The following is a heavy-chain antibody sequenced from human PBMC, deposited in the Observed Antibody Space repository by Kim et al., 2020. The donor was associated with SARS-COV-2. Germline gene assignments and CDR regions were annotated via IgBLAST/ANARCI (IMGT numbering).Heavy chain of an antibody. CDR1: GFSFSNDA. D-gene: IGHD3-3*01. Sequence: GGSLRLSCAASGFSFSNDAMSWVRQAPGKGLEWVSSFSTINDRTDYADSVKGRFTVSIDNSKNTQYLQMASLGAEDTGIYYGSKERGDNYFFSYFDPWG. V-gene: IGHV3-23*01. J-gene: IGHJ4*01. CDR2: FSTINDRT. CDR3: SKERGDNYFFSYFDP.